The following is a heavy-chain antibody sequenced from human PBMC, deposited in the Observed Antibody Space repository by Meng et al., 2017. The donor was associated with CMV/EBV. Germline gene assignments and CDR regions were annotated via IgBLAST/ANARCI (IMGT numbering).Heavy chain of an antibody. J-gene: IGHJ4*02. D-gene: IGHD6-19*01. CDR3: ARVARGIAVAGFDY. V-gene: IGHV4-38-2*02. CDR1: GYSISSGYY. Sequence: SETLSLTCTASGYSISSGYYWGWIRQPPGKGLEWIGSIYHSGSTYYNPSLKSRVTISVDTSKNQFSLKLSSVTAADTAVYYCARVARGIAVAGFDYWGQGTLVTVSS. CDR2: IYHSGST.